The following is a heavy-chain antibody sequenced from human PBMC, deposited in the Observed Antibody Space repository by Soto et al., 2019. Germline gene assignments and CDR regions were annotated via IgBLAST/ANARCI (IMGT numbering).Heavy chain of an antibody. Sequence: ASVKVSCKASGYTFTSFDINWVRQATGQGPEWMGWMNPNSGHTGYAQKFQGRVTMTRDTSISTAYMELSSLRYEDTAVYYCTRGRNSGDGYNGGGYWGQGTLVTVSS. J-gene: IGHJ4*02. D-gene: IGHD1-1*01. CDR1: GYTFTSFD. CDR2: MNPNSGHT. CDR3: TRGRNSGDGYNGGGY. V-gene: IGHV1-8*01.